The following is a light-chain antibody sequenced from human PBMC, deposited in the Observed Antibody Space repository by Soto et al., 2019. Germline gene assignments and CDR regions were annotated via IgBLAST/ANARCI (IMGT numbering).Light chain of an antibody. V-gene: IGKV3-20*01. J-gene: IGKJ1*01. CDR3: QQYGGSPRT. CDR1: QSVGTS. Sequence: EIVFTQSPVTLSLSPGERGTLSCRASQSVGTSLAWYQQKPGQAPRLLIYGASNRATGIPDRFSGSGSGTDFTLTISKLEPEDFAVYHCQQYGGSPRTFGQGTKV. CDR2: GAS.